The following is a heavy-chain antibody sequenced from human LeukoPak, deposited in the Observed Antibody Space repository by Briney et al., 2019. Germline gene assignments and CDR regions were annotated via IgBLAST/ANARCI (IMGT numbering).Heavy chain of an antibody. CDR2: IIPIFGIA. CDR3: ARVDDSSGGDAFDI. V-gene: IGHV1-69*04. D-gene: IGHD3-22*01. CDR1: GGTFSSYA. J-gene: IGHJ3*02. Sequence: SVKVSCKASGGTFSSYAISWVRQAPGQGLEWMGRIIPIFGIANYAQKFQGRVTITADKSTITAYMELSSLRSEDTAVYYCARVDDSSGGDAFDIWGQGTMVTVSS.